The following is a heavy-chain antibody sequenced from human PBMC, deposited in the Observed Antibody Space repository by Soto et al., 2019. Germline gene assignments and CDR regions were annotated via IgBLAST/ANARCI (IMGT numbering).Heavy chain of an antibody. J-gene: IGHJ4*02. Sequence: QVQLVQSGAEVKKPGASVKVSCKTSGYTFTRYSIHWVRQAPGQRLEWMGWINAGNGNTKYSQKFQGRVTITRDTSASTAYMELSSLRSEDTAVYYWARLLGPGTLDYWGQGTLVTVSS. D-gene: IGHD1-26*01. V-gene: IGHV1-3*01. CDR1: GYTFTRYS. CDR2: INAGNGNT. CDR3: ARLLGPGTLDY.